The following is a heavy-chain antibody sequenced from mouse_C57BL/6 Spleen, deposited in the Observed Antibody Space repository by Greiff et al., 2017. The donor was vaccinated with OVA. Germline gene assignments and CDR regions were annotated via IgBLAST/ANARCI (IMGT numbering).Heavy chain of an antibody. J-gene: IGHJ2*01. Sequence: QVQLQQSGAELVRPGASVTLSCKASGYTFTDYEMHWVKQTPVHGLEWIGAIDPETGGTAYNQKFKGKAILTADKSSSTAYMELRSLTSEDSAVYYCCLYYDYDREFDYWGQGTTLTVSS. CDR2: IDPETGGT. V-gene: IGHV1-15*01. CDR3: CLYYDYDREFDY. D-gene: IGHD2-4*01. CDR1: GYTFTDYE.